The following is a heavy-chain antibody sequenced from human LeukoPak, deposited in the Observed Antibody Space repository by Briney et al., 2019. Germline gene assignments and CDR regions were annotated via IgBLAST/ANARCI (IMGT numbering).Heavy chain of an antibody. CDR1: GDSHTNYY. Sequence: PSETLSLTCSVSGDSHTNYYWRWLRQPPGKGVEYIGYIFYRGNSHYSPSLNSRLTMSVDTSRNQLSLKLSSVTAADTAVYYCAREGPTIGYFDYWGQGTLVTVSS. CDR2: IFYRGNS. CDR3: AREGPTIGYFDY. V-gene: IGHV4-59*01. D-gene: IGHD5-12*01. J-gene: IGHJ4*02.